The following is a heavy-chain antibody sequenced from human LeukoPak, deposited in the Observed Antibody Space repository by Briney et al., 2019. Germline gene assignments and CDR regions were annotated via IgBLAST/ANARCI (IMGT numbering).Heavy chain of an antibody. J-gene: IGHJ1*01. V-gene: IGHV3-30*04. CDR3: ARSNVGATIAYFQH. CDR1: GFTFGSYA. CDR2: ISYDGSNK. D-gene: IGHD1-26*01. Sequence: GGSLRLSCAASGFTFGSYAMHWVRQAPGKGLEWVAVISYDGSNKYYADSVKGRFTISRDNSKNTLYLQMNSLRAEDTAVYYCARSNVGATIAYFQHWGQGTLVTVSS.